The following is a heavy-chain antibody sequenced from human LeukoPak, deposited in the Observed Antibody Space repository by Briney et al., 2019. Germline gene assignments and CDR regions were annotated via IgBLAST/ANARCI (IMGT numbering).Heavy chain of an antibody. CDR2: INHSGST. Sequence: SETLSLTCAVYGGSFSGYYWSWIRQPPGKGLEWIGEINHSGSTNYNPSLKSRVTISVDTSKNQFSLKLSSVTAVDTAVYYCARGQKPAEYSSSSQDYWGQGTLVTVSS. J-gene: IGHJ4*02. CDR1: GGSFSGYY. CDR3: ARGQKPAEYSSSSQDY. D-gene: IGHD6-6*01. V-gene: IGHV4-34*01.